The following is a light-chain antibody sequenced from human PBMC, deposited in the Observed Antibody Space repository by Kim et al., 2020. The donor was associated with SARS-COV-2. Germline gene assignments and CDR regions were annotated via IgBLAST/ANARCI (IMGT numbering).Light chain of an antibody. CDR2: QDT. Sequence: APGQTASITCSGDKLGDKYACWYQQKPGQSPVVVIYQDTKRPSGIPERFSGSNSGNTATLTISGTQAMDEADYYCQAWDSSTDYVFGTGTKVTVL. CDR1: KLGDKY. V-gene: IGLV3-1*01. J-gene: IGLJ1*01. CDR3: QAWDSSTDYV.